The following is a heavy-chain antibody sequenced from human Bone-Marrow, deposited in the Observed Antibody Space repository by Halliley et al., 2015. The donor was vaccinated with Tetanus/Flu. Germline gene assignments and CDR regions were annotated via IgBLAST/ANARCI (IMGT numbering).Heavy chain of an antibody. D-gene: IGHD4-17*01. CDR3: AKKSARYGGKFDY. Sequence: WVSCISSSGEDTYYADSVKARFIISRENSNNGLYLEMNSLRADDTAVYYCAKKSARYGGKFDYWGQGALVTVSS. CDR2: ISSSGEDT. V-gene: IGHV3-23*01. J-gene: IGHJ4*02.